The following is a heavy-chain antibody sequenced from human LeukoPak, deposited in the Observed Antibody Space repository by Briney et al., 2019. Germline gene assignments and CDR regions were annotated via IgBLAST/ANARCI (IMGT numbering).Heavy chain of an antibody. D-gene: IGHD1-26*01. CDR2: IYSGGST. CDR1: GFTVSSNY. V-gene: IGHV3-66*01. CDR3: AREKRARIVGAPAFDY. J-gene: IGHJ4*02. Sequence: PGGSLRLSCAASGFTVSSNYMSWVRQAPGKGLEWVSVIYSGGSTYYADSVKGRFTISRDNSKNTLYLQMNSLRAEDTAVYYCAREKRARIVGAPAFDYWGQGTLVTVSS.